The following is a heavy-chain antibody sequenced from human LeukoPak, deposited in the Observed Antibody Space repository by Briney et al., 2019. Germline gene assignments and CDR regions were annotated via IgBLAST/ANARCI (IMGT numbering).Heavy chain of an antibody. CDR2: ISYDGSNK. Sequence: GRSLRLSCAAAGFPFSSFTMHWVRQAPGKGLEWVAVISYDGSNKYCADSVKGRFTISRDNSKNTLYLQMNSLRAEDTAVYYCARDVSGSPRSYYLDVWGKGTTVTVSS. V-gene: IGHV3-30*04. CDR1: GFPFSSFT. J-gene: IGHJ6*03. CDR3: ARDVSGSPRSYYLDV. D-gene: IGHD5-12*01.